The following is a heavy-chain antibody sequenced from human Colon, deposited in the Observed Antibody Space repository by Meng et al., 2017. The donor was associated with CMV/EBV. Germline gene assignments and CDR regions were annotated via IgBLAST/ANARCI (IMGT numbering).Heavy chain of an antibody. V-gene: IGHV2-5*02. CDR3: VQRHSSSTGEVH. J-gene: IGHJ4*02. CDR2: IHGDDTN. CDR1: GFSRTTITVI. Sequence: QIPLKEFVATLVKPTQTLTLTCSFSGFSRTTITVIVGCICTLPGKALEWLALIHGDDTNEYNPSLSNRLTVTRDTSKYQVFLTLTNVDPVATGTYYCVQRHSSSTGEVHWGQGTLVTVSS. D-gene: IGHD6-6*01.